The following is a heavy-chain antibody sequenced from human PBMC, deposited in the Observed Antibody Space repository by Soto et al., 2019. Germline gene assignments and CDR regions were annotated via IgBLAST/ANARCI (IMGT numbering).Heavy chain of an antibody. J-gene: IGHJ4*02. Sequence: QVQLQESGPGLVKPSQTLSLTCTVSGGSISSGGYYWSWIRQHPGKGLEWIGYIYYSGSTYYNPSLKSRVTISVDTSKNQFSLKLSSVTAADTAVYYRARAPHSNYYDSSGYYFDYWGQGTLVTVSS. CDR2: IYYSGST. CDR1: GGSISSGGYY. V-gene: IGHV4-31*03. D-gene: IGHD3-22*01. CDR3: ARAPHSNYYDSSGYYFDY.